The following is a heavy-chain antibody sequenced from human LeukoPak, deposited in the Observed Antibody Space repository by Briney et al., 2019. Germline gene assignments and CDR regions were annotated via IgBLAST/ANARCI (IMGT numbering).Heavy chain of an antibody. D-gene: IGHD1-26*01. CDR3: ASASGSYWRFDALDY. CDR1: GYTFTSYG. Sequence: ASVKVSCKASGYTFTSYGISWVRQAPGQGLEWMGWISAYNGNTNYAQKLQGRVTMTTDTSTSTAYMELRSLRSDDTAVYYCASASGSYWRFDALDYWGQGTLVTVSS. V-gene: IGHV1-18*01. CDR2: ISAYNGNT. J-gene: IGHJ4*02.